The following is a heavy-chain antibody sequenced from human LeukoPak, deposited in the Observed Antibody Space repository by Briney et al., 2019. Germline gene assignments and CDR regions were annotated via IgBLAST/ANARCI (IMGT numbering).Heavy chain of an antibody. J-gene: IGHJ4*02. CDR3: ARNIEWLALVY. V-gene: IGHV4-59*01. CDR1: GGSISSYY. CDR2: IYYSGST. Sequence: SETLSLTCTVSGGSISSYYWSWIRQPPGKGQEWIGYIYYSGSTNHNPSLKRRVTISVDTSKTQFALKLSSVTGANTAVYYCARNIEWLALVYWGQGTLVTVSS. D-gene: IGHD6-19*01.